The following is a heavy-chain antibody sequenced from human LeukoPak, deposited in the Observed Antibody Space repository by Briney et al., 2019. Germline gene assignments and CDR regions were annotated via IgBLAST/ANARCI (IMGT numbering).Heavy chain of an antibody. CDR2: IWNDGSKK. CDR3: GRDSLGGDY. Sequence: GGSLGLSCAASGFSFSTFGMHWARRAPGKGLEWVAVIWNDGSKKFYAESVKGRFTISGDNSQNTLYLQMNRLRAEDTAVYYCGRDSLGGDYWGQGTLVTVSS. V-gene: IGHV3-33*08. J-gene: IGHJ4*02. CDR1: GFSFSTFG. D-gene: IGHD3-16*01.